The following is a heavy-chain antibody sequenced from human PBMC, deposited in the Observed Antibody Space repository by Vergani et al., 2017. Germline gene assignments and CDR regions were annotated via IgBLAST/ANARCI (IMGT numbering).Heavy chain of an antibody. J-gene: IGHJ4*02. CDR3: ATDVDTAMAYYFDY. D-gene: IGHD5-18*01. CDR2: INTGNGNT. CDR1: GYTFTNYA. V-gene: IGHV1-3*04. Sequence: QVQLVQSGTEVKKPGASVKVSCKASGYTFTNYAMHWVRQAPGQRLEWMGWINTGNGNTRYSQKFQDRVTITRGTSASTAYMELSSLRSEDTAVYYCATDVDTAMAYYFDYWGQGTLVTVSS.